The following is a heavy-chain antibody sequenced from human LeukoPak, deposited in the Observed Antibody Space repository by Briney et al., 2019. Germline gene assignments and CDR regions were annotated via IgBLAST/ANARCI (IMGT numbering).Heavy chain of an antibody. CDR3: ARDGDYGDPSEYYYYGMDV. J-gene: IGHJ6*02. Sequence: GGSLRLSCAASGFTFSSYSMNWVRQAPGKGLEWVSSISSSSSYIYYADSVKGRFTISRDNAKNSLYLQMSSLRAEDTAVYYCARDGDYGDPSEYYYYGMDVWGQGTTVTVSS. CDR1: GFTFSSYS. D-gene: IGHD4-17*01. CDR2: ISSSSSYI. V-gene: IGHV3-21*01.